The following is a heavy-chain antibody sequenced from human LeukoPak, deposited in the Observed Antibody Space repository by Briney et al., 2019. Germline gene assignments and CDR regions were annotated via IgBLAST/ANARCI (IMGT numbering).Heavy chain of an antibody. CDR3: ARDQGYYDSSGYLDY. Sequence: PGGSLRLSCAASGFTFSSSAMSWVRQVPGKGLEWVSGISASGGSTSYADSVRGRFTISRDNSKNTLYVQMNSLRAEDTAVYYCARDQGYYDSSGYLDYWGQGTLVTVSS. CDR1: GFTFSSSA. CDR2: ISASGGST. V-gene: IGHV3-23*01. D-gene: IGHD3-22*01. J-gene: IGHJ4*02.